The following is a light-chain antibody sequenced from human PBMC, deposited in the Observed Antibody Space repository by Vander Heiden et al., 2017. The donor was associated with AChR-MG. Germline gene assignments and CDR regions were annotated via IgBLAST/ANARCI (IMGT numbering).Light chain of an antibody. CDR2: DVS. CDR3: CSYAGGDRV. Sequence: QSALTQPRSVSGSPGQSVTLPCTGPSSDVSRYNYVSWYQHHPGKAPRLIIYDVSNRPAGVPDRFSGSKSGNTASLTISGLQAEDEADYFCCSYAGGDRVFGGGTKLTVL. J-gene: IGLJ3*02. V-gene: IGLV2-11*01. CDR1: SSDVSRYNY.